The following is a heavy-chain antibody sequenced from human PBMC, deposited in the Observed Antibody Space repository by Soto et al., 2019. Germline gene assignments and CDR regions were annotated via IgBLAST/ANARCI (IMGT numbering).Heavy chain of an antibody. J-gene: IGHJ6*02. CDR2: IYWDDDK. CDR3: ARDSVALYYYYYGMDV. D-gene: IGHD2-21*01. V-gene: IGHV2-5*02. Sequence: SGPTLVNPTQTLAVTCTFSGFSLYTSGVGVGWIRQPPGKALEWLAVIYWDDDKRYSPFLKSRLTITKDTSKNQVVLTMTNMDPVDTATYFCARDSVALYYYYYGMDVWGQGTTVTVSS. CDR1: GFSLYTSGVG.